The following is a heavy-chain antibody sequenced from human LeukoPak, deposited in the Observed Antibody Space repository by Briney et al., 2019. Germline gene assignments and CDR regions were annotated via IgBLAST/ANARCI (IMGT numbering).Heavy chain of an antibody. J-gene: IGHJ4*02. V-gene: IGHV3-23*01. CDR3: AKDVGLRHFDWSPLSY. CDR1: GFTFSSYA. Sequence: GGSLRLSCAASGFTFSSYAMGWVRQAPGKGLEWVSAISGSGGSTYYADSVKGRFTISRDNSKNTLYLQMNSLRAEDTAVYYCAKDVGLRHFDWSPLSYWGQGTLVTVSS. CDR2: ISGSGGST. D-gene: IGHD3-9*01.